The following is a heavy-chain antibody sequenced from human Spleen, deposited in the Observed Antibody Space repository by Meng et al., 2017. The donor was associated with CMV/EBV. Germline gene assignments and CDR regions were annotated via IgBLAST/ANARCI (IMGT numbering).Heavy chain of an antibody. Sequence: GESLKISCAASGFSFSLYGMHWVRQAPGKGLEWVANVRFDGSNEYYADPVKDRFTISRDNSKKMSYLQMNSLRPEDTAVYYCGGGYYNFDYWGQGTLVTVSS. J-gene: IGHJ4*02. CDR1: GFSFSLYG. CDR3: GGGYYNFDY. D-gene: IGHD3-3*01. V-gene: IGHV3-30*02. CDR2: VRFDGSNE.